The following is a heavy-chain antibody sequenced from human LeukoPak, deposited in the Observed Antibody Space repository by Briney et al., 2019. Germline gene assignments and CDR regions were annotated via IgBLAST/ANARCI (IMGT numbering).Heavy chain of an antibody. CDR3: ARGTRSKDV. CDR1: GSTFTPYD. CDR2: MSPNTGNT. V-gene: IGHV1-8*01. Sequence: ASVKVSCKAPGSTFTPYDLGGCRKPSGQGLEWMGWMSPNTGNTVYAYKFQDRVTMTRNISINTAYMELNSLRSEDTAVYYCARGTRSKDVWGQGTTVTVSS. J-gene: IGHJ6*02.